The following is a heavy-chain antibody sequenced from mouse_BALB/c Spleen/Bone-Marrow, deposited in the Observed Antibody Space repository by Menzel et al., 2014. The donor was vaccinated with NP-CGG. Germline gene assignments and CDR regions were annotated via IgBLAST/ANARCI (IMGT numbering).Heavy chain of an antibody. CDR1: GYTFTSYW. V-gene: IGHV1-69*02. Sequence: VKLMESGAELVRPGASVKLSCKASGYTFTSYWINWVKQRPEQGLEWIGNIYPSDSYTNYNQKFKDKATLTVDKSSSTAYMQLSSPTSEDSAVYYCTRSYGSSYEYYFDYWGQGTTLTVSS. CDR2: IYPSDSYT. CDR3: TRSYGSSYEYYFDY. D-gene: IGHD1-1*01. J-gene: IGHJ2*01.